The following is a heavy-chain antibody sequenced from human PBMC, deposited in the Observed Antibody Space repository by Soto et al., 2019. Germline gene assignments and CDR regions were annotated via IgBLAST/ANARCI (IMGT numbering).Heavy chain of an antibody. V-gene: IGHV4-59*08. CDR1: GGSISSYY. CDR2: IYYSGST. J-gene: IGHJ6*03. CDR3: GRNGLQGVYMDV. Sequence: SETLSLTCTVSGGSISSYYWSWIRQPPGKGLEWIGYIYYSGSTNYNPSLKSRVTISVDTSKDQFSLNLNSVTAADTAVYYCGRNGLQGVYMDVWGKGTTVTVSS. D-gene: IGHD5-12*01.